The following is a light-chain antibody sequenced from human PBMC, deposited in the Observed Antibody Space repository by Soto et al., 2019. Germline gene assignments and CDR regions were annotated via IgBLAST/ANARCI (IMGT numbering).Light chain of an antibody. Sequence: DIQMTQSPSSLSASVGDRVPITCRASQSISSYLNWYQQKPGQAPKLLIYAASSLQSGVPSRFSGSGSGTDFNLTIRSLQPEDVATYYSQQSYSTPYTFGHGTQLEIK. CDR1: QSISSY. CDR3: QQSYSTPYT. J-gene: IGKJ2*01. V-gene: IGKV1-39*01. CDR2: AAS.